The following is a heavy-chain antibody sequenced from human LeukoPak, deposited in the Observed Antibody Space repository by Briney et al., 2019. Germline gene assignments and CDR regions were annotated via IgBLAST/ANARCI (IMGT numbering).Heavy chain of an antibody. CDR3: AASSLYYYDCSGYFFRPDFDY. Sequence: SETLSLTCTVSGGSISSYYWSWIRQPPGKGLEWIGYIYYSGSTNYNPSLKSRVTISVDTSKNQFSLKLSSVTAADTAVYYCAASSLYYYDCSGYFFRPDFDYWGQGTLVTVSS. D-gene: IGHD3-22*01. CDR2: IYYSGST. CDR1: GGSISSYY. V-gene: IGHV4-59*01. J-gene: IGHJ4*02.